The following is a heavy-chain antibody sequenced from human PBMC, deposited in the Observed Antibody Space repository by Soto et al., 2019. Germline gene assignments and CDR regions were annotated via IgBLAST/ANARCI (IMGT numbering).Heavy chain of an antibody. CDR1: GFNLITYG. Sequence: QVQLVESGGGVVPPGGSLRLTCATSGFNLITYGMHWVRQAPGKGLEWVTVIWWDGSKKYYADSVKGRFTVSRDNSKNTLWLQMNSLSVEDTAVYYCARDYYGSGSQYNPLDFWGQGTLVTVSS. CDR3: ARDYYGSGSQYNPLDF. V-gene: IGHV3-33*01. D-gene: IGHD3-10*01. CDR2: IWWDGSKK. J-gene: IGHJ4*02.